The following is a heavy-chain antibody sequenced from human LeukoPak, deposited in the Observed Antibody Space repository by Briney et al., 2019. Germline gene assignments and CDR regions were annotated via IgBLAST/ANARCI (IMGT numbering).Heavy chain of an antibody. D-gene: IGHD6-19*01. Sequence: MSSETLSLTCGVSGGSISGYYWSWIRQPPGKGLQWIGSIHHSGSTYYNPSLKSRVTISVDTSKNQFSLKLSSVTAADTAVYYCARTSSSGLVGGYYFDYWGQGTLVTVSS. J-gene: IGHJ4*02. CDR2: IHHSGST. CDR3: ARTSSSGLVGGYYFDY. V-gene: IGHV4-38-2*01. CDR1: GGSISGYY.